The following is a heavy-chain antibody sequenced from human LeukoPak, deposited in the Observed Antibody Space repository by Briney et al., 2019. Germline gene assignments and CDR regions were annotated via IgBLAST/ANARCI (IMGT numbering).Heavy chain of an antibody. Sequence: GGSLRLSCAATGFTFSSSTMHWVRLAPGKGLEWVAIVSYDGTDKHYADSVKGRFTISRDNSKNMIYLQMNSLRVEDTAVYYCARDSWDILTGYYSHYLDYWGQGTLVAVSS. CDR2: VSYDGTDK. CDR1: GFTFSSST. V-gene: IGHV3-30*04. J-gene: IGHJ4*02. CDR3: ARDSWDILTGYYSHYLDY. D-gene: IGHD3-9*01.